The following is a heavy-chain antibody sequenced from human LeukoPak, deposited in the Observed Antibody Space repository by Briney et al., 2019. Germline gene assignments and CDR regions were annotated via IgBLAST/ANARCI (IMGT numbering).Heavy chain of an antibody. CDR2: ISYDGSNK. Sequence: PGGSLRVSCAASGFTFSSYAMHWVRQAPGKGLEWVAVISYDGSNKYYADSVKGRFTISRDNSKNTLYLQMNSLRAEDTAVYYCARDLAQFYYYYGMDVWGQGTTVTVSS. V-gene: IGHV3-30-3*01. CDR3: ARDLAQFYYYYGMDV. D-gene: IGHD5-24*01. J-gene: IGHJ6*02. CDR1: GFTFSSYA.